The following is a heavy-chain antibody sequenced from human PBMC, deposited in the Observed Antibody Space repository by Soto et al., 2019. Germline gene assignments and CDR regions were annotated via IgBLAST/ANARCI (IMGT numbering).Heavy chain of an antibody. Sequence: SVKVSCKASGGTFSSYAISSVRQAPGQGLEWMGGIIPIFGTANYAQKLQGRVTITADKSTSTAYMELSSLRSEDTAVYYCARDASGSYFGPHDAFDIWGQGTMVTVSS. CDR1: GGTFSSYA. V-gene: IGHV1-69*06. CDR2: IIPIFGTA. J-gene: IGHJ3*02. D-gene: IGHD1-26*01. CDR3: ARDASGSYFGPHDAFDI.